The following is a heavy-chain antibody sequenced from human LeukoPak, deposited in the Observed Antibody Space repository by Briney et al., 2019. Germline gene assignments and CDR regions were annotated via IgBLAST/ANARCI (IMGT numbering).Heavy chain of an antibody. J-gene: IGHJ6*02. CDR3: ARALLGYCSSTSCYAGMDV. CDR1: GYTFTSYY. CDR2: INPGGGST. D-gene: IGHD2-2*01. V-gene: IGHV1-46*01. Sequence: ASVKVSCKASGYTFTSYYMHWVRQAPGQGLEWMGIINPGGGSTSYAQKFQGRVTMTRDTSTSTVYMELSSLRSEDTAAYYCARALLGYCSSTSCYAGMDVWGQGTTVTVSS.